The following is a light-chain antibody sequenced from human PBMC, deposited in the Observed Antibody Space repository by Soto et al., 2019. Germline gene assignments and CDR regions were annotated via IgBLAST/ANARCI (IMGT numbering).Light chain of an antibody. CDR1: RSNIGSNP. J-gene: IGLJ1*01. CDR2: SNN. Sequence: VLTQPPSASGTPGQRVTISCSGSRSNIGSNPVNWYQQLPGTAPKLLIDSNNQRPSGVPDRFSGSRSGTSASLAISGLQSEDEADYYCAAWDDSLYGRVFGTGTKVTVL. CDR3: AAWDDSLYGRV. V-gene: IGLV1-44*01.